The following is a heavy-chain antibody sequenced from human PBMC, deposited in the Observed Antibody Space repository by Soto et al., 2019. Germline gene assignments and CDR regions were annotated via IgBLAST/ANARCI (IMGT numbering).Heavy chain of an antibody. V-gene: IGHV3-48*03. CDR3: LSHPHWARPFES. Sequence: EVRLVESGGDLVKSGGSLRLSCVGSGFLFRNYEMNWVRQAPGKGLEWLAHISTTGGHVSESDSVKGRFTISRDNTKQTLYLKMNRRRTKDPGVYYCLSHPHWARPFESWGQETLVNVSS. J-gene: IGHJ4*02. CDR1: GFLFRNYE. CDR2: ISTTGGHV. D-gene: IGHD7-27*01.